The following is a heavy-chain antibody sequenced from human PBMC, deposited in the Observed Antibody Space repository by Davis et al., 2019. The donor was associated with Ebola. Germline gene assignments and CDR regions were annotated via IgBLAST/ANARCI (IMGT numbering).Heavy chain of an antibody. CDR3: ARAWSQLAPFDP. CDR1: GGSISSYY. D-gene: IGHD6-13*01. V-gene: IGHV4-34*01. CDR2: INHSGST. Sequence: SETLSLTCTVSGGSISSYYWSWIRQPPGKGLEWIGEINHSGSTNYNPSLKSRVTISVDTSKNQFSLKLSSVTAADTAVYYCARAWSQLAPFDPWGQGTLVTVSS. J-gene: IGHJ5*02.